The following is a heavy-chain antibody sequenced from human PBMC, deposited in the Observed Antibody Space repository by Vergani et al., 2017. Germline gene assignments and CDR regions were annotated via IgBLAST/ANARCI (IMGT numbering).Heavy chain of an antibody. CDR2: IYYSGST. V-gene: IGHV4-39*01. CDR1: GGSISSSSYY. CDR3: AKSSIAARPVYYYYMDV. D-gene: IGHD6-6*01. Sequence: QLQLQESGPGLVKPSETLSLTCTVSGGSISSSSYYWGWIRQPPGKGLEWIGSIYYSGSTYYNPSLKSRVTISVDTSKNQFSLKLSSVTAADTAVYYCAKSSIAARPVYYYYMDVWGKGTTVTVSS. J-gene: IGHJ6*03.